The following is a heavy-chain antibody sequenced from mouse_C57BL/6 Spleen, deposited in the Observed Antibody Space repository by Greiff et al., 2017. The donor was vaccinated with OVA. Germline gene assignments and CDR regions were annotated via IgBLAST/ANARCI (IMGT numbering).Heavy chain of an antibody. V-gene: IGHV1-76*01. CDR2: IYPGSGNT. J-gene: IGHJ2*01. Sequence: QVQLQQSGAELVRPGASVKLSCKASGYTFTDYYINWVKQRPGQGLEWIARIYPGSGNTYYNEKFKGKATLTAEKSSSTAYMQLSSLTSEDSAVYFCARGTGAHYFDYWGQGTTLTVSS. CDR1: GYTFTDYY. D-gene: IGHD4-1*01. CDR3: ARGTGAHYFDY.